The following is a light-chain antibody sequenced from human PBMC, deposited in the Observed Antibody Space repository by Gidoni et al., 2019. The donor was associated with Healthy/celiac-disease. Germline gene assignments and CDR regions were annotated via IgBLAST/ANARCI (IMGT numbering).Light chain of an antibody. CDR2: AAS. Sequence: EIVLTQSPARLSLSPGERATRSCRASQSVSSYFAWYQQQPGQAPRLLIYAASNRATGIPARFSVSGSGTDFTLTISILEPEDFAFYYCQQRSNWPPEITFGQGTRLEIK. V-gene: IGKV3-11*01. CDR3: QQRSNWPPEIT. CDR1: QSVSSY. J-gene: IGKJ5*01.